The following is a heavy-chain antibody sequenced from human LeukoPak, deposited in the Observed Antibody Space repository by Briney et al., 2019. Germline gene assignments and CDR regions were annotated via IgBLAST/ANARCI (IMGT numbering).Heavy chain of an antibody. CDR2: ISFDGSKK. D-gene: IGHD3-10*01. V-gene: IGHV3-30*04. Sequence: GRSLRLSCAASGFTFSNYAMHWVRQAPGKGLEGVTVISFDGSKKYYADSVKGRFSISRDNSKNTLYLQMNRLRAEDTAVYYCAGSGSYSTWFDPWGQGTLVTVSS. J-gene: IGHJ5*02. CDR3: AGSGSYSTWFDP. CDR1: GFTFSNYA.